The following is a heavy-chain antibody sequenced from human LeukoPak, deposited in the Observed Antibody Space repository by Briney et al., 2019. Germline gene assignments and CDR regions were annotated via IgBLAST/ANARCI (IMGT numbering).Heavy chain of an antibody. V-gene: IGHV1-69*06. CDR2: IIPIFGTA. J-gene: IGHJ6*04. CDR1: GGTFSSCA. Sequence: GASVKVSCKASGGTFSSCAISWVRQAPGQGLEWMGGIIPIFGTANYAQKFQGRVTITADKSTSTAYMELSSLRSEDTAVYYCARQRRRATVTTLTSSVDYGMDVWGKGTTVTVSS. CDR3: ARQRRRATVTTLTSSVDYGMDV. D-gene: IGHD4-17*01.